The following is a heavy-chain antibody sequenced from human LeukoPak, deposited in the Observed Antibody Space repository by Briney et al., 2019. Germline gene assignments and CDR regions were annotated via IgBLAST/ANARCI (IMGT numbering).Heavy chain of an antibody. D-gene: IGHD2/OR15-2a*01. V-gene: IGHV1-18*01. CDR2: ISTYNGHT. CDR3: AAIADGFDY. J-gene: IGHJ4*02. CDR1: GYTFTSYG. Sequence: GASVKVSCKASGYTFTSYGISWVRQAPGEGLEWMGWISTYNGHTNYAQKLQGRVTMTTDTSTSTAYMEVRSLRSDDTAVYYCAAIADGFDYWGQGTLVTVSS.